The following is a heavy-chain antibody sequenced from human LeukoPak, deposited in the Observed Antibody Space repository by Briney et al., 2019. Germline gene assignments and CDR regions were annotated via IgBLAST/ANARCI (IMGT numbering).Heavy chain of an antibody. CDR1: GFTFSSYA. CDR2: ISGSGGST. V-gene: IGHV3-23*01. Sequence: GGSLRLSWAASGFTFSSYAMSWVRQAPGKGLEWVSAISGSGGSTYHADSVKGRFTISRDNSKNTLYLQMNSLRAEDTAVYYCAKDPLYCSSTSCYFYWGQGTLVTVSS. J-gene: IGHJ4*02. D-gene: IGHD2-2*01. CDR3: AKDPLYCSSTSCYFY.